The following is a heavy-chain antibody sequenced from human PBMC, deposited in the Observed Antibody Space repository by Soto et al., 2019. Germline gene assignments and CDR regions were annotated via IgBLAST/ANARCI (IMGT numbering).Heavy chain of an antibody. CDR2: IVVGSGHT. D-gene: IGHD3-22*01. V-gene: IGHV1-58*02. J-gene: IGHJ4*02. CDR1: RFTFTRSS. Sequence: SVKVSCKASRFTFTRSSIQWVRQARGQRLEWIGWIVVGSGHTTYTQKVQERVTITRDMSTSTAYMELSSLRSEDTAVYYCAANTYYYDSSGYLDYWGQGTLVTVSS. CDR3: AANTYYYDSSGYLDY.